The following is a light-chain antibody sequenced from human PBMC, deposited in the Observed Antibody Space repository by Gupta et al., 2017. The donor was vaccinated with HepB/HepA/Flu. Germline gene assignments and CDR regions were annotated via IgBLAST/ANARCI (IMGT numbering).Light chain of an antibody. CDR2: GAS. J-gene: IGKJ1*01. CDR3: QQYGSSPMT. CDR1: QSVSSSY. Sequence: EIVLTQSPGTLSLSTGERATLSCRASQSVSSSYLAWYQQKPGQAPRPLIYGASSRATGIPDRFSGSGSGTDFTLTISRLEPEDFAVYYCQQYGSSPMTFGQGTKVEIK. V-gene: IGKV3-20*01.